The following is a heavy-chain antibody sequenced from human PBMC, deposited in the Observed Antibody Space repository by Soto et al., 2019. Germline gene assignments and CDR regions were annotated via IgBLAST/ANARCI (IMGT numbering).Heavy chain of an antibody. J-gene: IGHJ6*02. D-gene: IGHD2-2*01. CDR2: ISWDGGST. Sequence: QPGGSLRLSCAASGVTVDDYDMHWVRQDPGKGLEWVSRISWDGGSTYYADSVKGRFTISRDNSKNSLYLQMNSLRAEDTALYYCAKGDCSSTSCYANYYYGMDVWGQGTTVTVSS. CDR1: GVTVDDYD. CDR3: AKGDCSSTSCYANYYYGMDV. V-gene: IGHV3-43D*04.